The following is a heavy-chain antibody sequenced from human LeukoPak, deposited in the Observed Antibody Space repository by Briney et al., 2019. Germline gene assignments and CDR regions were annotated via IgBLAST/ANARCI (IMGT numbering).Heavy chain of an antibody. V-gene: IGHV3-23*01. D-gene: IGHD6-6*01. CDR1: GFTFSSYA. CDR3: AKEEQQFDYFDY. J-gene: IGHJ4*02. Sequence: AGGSLRLSCAASGFTFSSYAMSWVRQAPGKGLEWVSAISGSGGSTYYADSVKGRFTISRDNSKNTLFLQMNSLRVEDTAVYYCAKEEQQFDYFDYWGQGTLVTVSS. CDR2: ISGSGGST.